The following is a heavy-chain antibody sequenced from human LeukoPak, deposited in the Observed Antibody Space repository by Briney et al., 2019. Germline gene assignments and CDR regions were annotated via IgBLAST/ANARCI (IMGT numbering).Heavy chain of an antibody. CDR3: ARDPYRDAPDYFDY. D-gene: IGHD1-14*01. V-gene: IGHV3-30-3*01. CDR1: GFTFSSYA. CDR2: ISDDGTFT. Sequence: PGRSLRLSCAVSGFTFSSYAIHWVRQAPGKGLEWVAVISDDGTFTLYGDSVRGRFTISRDSSKNTLYLQMNSLRPEDTAVYYCARDPYRDAPDYFDYWGQGTLVTVSS. J-gene: IGHJ4*02.